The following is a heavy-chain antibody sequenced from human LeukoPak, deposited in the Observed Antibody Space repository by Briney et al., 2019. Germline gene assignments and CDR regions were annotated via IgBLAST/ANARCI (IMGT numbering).Heavy chain of an antibody. J-gene: IGHJ4*01. V-gene: IGHV3-7*01. D-gene: IGHD6-13*01. CDR2: IKQNGGEK. CDR1: GFTFTNYW. CDR3: ARDGTAAGLYFDL. Sequence: GGSLKLSCAVSGFTFTNYWTNWVRQAPGKGLEWVASIKQNGGEKSYVDSVKGRFTISRDNAKNSLYLQMSSLRAEDTAVYYCARDGTAAGLYFDLWGQGTLVTVSS.